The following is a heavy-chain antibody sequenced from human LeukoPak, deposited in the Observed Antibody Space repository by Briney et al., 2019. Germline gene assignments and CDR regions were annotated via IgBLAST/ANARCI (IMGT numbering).Heavy chain of an antibody. Sequence: SETLSLTCAVYGGSFSGYYWSWIRQPPGKGLEWIGEIKHSGSTNYNPSLKSRVTISVDTSKNQFSLKLSSVTAADTAVYYCARRRAYCSSTSCYYYGMDVWGQGTTVTVSS. V-gene: IGHV4-34*01. J-gene: IGHJ6*02. D-gene: IGHD2-2*01. CDR1: GGSFSGYY. CDR3: ARRRAYCSSTSCYYYGMDV. CDR2: IKHSGST.